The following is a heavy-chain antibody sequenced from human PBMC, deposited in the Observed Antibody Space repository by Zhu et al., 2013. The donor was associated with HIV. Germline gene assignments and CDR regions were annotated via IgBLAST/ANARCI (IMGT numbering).Heavy chain of an antibody. CDR2: ISSSSSYI. V-gene: IGHV3-21*01. CDR3: ARGHTGSGWYPSHISGY. CDR1: GFTFSSYS. D-gene: IGHD6-19*01. J-gene: IGHJ4*02. Sequence: EVQLVESGGGLVKPGGSLRLSCAASGFTFSSYSMNWVRQAPGKGLEWVSSISSSSSYIYYADSVKGRFTISRDNAKNSLYLQMNSLRAEDTAVYYCARGHTGSGWYPSHISGYWGQGTLVTVSS.